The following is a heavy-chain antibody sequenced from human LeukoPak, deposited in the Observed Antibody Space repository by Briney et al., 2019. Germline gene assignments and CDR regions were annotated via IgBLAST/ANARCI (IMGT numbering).Heavy chain of an antibody. CDR3: VKANYDISGYYDV. CDR1: GFTFDDYG. Sequence: GRSLRLSCAASGFTFDDYGMHWVRQAGKGLEWVSGISSNSGSIGYADSVKGRFIISRDNAKKSLYLQMNSLRAEDTAVYYCVKANYDISGYYDVWGQGTLVTVSS. V-gene: IGHV3-9*01. J-gene: IGHJ4*02. CDR2: ISSNSGSI. D-gene: IGHD3-22*01.